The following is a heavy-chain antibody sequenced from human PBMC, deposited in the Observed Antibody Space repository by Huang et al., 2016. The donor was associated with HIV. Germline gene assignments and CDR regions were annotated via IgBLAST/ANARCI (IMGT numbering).Heavy chain of an antibody. CDR3: AAQWELRGGVDF. D-gene: IGHD1-26*01. Sequence: EVQLVESGGGLIQPGGSLRFSCAASGFTVSSNYMSWVRQAPGKGLEWVSVIYSDDSTYFAGSVKGRFTISRDNSKNTLYLQMNSLRAEDTAVYYCAAQWELRGGVDFWGQGTLVTVSS. V-gene: IGHV3-53*01. CDR2: IYSDDST. CDR1: GFTVSSNY. J-gene: IGHJ4*02.